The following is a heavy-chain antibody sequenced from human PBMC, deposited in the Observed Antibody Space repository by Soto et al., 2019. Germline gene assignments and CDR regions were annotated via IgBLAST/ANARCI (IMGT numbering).Heavy chain of an antibody. J-gene: IGHJ4*02. CDR1: GFTFSSYA. Sequence: GGSLRLSCAASGFTFSSYAMHWVRQAPGKGLEWVAVISYDGSNKYYADSVKGRFTISRDNSKNTLYLQMNSLRAEDTAVYYCARAHLGYYFDYWGQGTLVTVSS. CDR2: ISYDGSNK. V-gene: IGHV3-30-3*01. CDR3: ARAHLGYYFDY. D-gene: IGHD3-16*01.